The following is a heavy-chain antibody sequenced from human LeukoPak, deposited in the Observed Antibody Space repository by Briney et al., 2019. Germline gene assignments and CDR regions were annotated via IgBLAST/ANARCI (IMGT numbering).Heavy chain of an antibody. D-gene: IGHD1-14*01. CDR3: AKDKTNPGPFDY. V-gene: IGHV3-23*01. J-gene: IGHJ4*02. CDR1: GFTFSSYA. Sequence: GGSLRLSCAASGFTFSSYAMSWVRQAPGKGLEWVSAISGSGGSTYYADSVKGRFTISRDNSRNTLYLQMNSLRAEDTAAYYCAKDKTNPGPFDYWGQGTLVTVSS. CDR2: ISGSGGST.